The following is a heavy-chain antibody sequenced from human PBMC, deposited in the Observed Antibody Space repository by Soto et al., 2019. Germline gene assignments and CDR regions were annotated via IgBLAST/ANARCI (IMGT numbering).Heavy chain of an antibody. CDR2: INHSGST. J-gene: IGHJ4*02. CDR3: ARGVLWFGELLDY. Sequence: LSLTCAVYGGSFSGYYWSWIRQPPGKGLEWIGEINHSGSTNYNPSLKSRVTISVDTSKNQFSLKPSSVTAADTAVYYCARGVLWFGELLDYWGQGTLVTVSS. CDR1: GGSFSGYY. V-gene: IGHV4-34*01. D-gene: IGHD3-10*01.